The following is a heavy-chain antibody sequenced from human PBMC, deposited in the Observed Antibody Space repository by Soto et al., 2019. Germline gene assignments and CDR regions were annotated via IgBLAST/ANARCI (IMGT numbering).Heavy chain of an antibody. Sequence: QITLKESGPALVKPTQTLTLTCTFSGFSLTNSGVGVGWIRQPPGKALEWLALIYWNDDELSSPSLKSRPTITKDTAKNQVVLTMTNRDPVDTATYYCATSRRSSGDAFDIWGQGTMVTVSS. D-gene: IGHD6-6*01. J-gene: IGHJ3*02. V-gene: IGHV2-5*01. CDR3: ATSRRSSGDAFDI. CDR2: IYWNDDE. CDR1: GFSLTNSGVG.